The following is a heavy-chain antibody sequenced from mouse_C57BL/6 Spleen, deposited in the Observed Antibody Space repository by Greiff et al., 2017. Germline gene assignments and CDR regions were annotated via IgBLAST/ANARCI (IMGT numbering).Heavy chain of an antibody. Sequence: QVQLQQPGAELVKPGASVKLSCKASGYTFTSYWMHWVKQRPGQGLEWIGMIHPNSGSTNYNEKFKSKATLTVDKSSSTAYMQLSSLTSEDSAVYYCARFFPYYAMDCWGQGTSVTVSS. CDR2: IHPNSGST. J-gene: IGHJ4*01. CDR1: GYTFTSYW. V-gene: IGHV1-64*01. CDR3: ARFFPYYAMDC.